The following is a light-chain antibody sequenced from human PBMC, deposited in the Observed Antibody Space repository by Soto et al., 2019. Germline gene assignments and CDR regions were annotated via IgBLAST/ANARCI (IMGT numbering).Light chain of an antibody. V-gene: IGLV1-51*01. J-gene: IGLJ2*01. CDR3: ATWDRSLSVGV. CDR2: DND. CDR1: SSNIGNNY. Sequence: QAVVTQPPSVSAAPGQKVTISCSGSSSNIGNNYVFWYQQLPGTAPKLLIYDNDKRPSGIPDRFSGSKSGTPATLGITGLQTGDEADYYCATWDRSLSVGVFGGGTKLTVL.